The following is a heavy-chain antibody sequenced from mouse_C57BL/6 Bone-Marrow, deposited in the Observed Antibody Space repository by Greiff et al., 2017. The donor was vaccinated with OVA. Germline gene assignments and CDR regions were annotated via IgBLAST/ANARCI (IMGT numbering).Heavy chain of an antibody. CDR1: GYAFSSSW. Sequence: QVQLKESGPELVKPGASVKISCKASGYAFSSSWMNWVKQRPGKGLEWIGRIYPGDGDTNYTGKFKGKATMTADKSSSTAYMQLRSLTSEDSAVYFCARENDYDWYFDVWGTGTTVTVSS. D-gene: IGHD2-4*01. V-gene: IGHV1-82*01. J-gene: IGHJ1*03. CDR2: IYPGDGDT. CDR3: ARENDYDWYFDV.